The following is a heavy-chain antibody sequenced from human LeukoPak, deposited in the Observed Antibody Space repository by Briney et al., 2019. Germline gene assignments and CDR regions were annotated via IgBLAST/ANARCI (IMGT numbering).Heavy chain of an antibody. Sequence: ASVKVSCKASGYTFTSYGISWVRQAPGQGLEWMGWISAYNGSTNYAQKLQGRVTMITDTSTSTVYMELRSLRSDDTAVYYCARRQTYYDILTGYYTLYYFDYWGQGTLVTVSS. CDR3: ARRQTYYDILTGYYTLYYFDY. D-gene: IGHD3-9*01. V-gene: IGHV1-18*01. J-gene: IGHJ4*02. CDR1: GYTFTSYG. CDR2: ISAYNGST.